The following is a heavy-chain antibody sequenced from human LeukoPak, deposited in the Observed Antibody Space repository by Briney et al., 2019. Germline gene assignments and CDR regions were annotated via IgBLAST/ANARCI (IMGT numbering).Heavy chain of an antibody. CDR3: AREEIAIAVAGQGGDY. V-gene: IGHV3-21*01. Sequence: GGSLRLSCTASGFAFSAYTMNWVRQAPGKGLEWVSSISSRSSSIYYADSVKGRVTVSRDNAKNSVYLQMVSLRAADTAVYYCAREEIAIAVAGQGGDYWGQGTLVTVSS. J-gene: IGHJ4*02. CDR2: ISSRSSSI. CDR1: GFAFSAYT. D-gene: IGHD6-19*01.